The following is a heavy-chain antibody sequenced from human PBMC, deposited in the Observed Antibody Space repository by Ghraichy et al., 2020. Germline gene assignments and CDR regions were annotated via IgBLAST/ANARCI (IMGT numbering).Heavy chain of an antibody. V-gene: IGHV3-21*01. D-gene: IGHD3-3*02. Sequence: GGLRLSCAASGFTFSTYSMNWVRQAPGKGLEWVSSITSSSSYIYYADSVKGRFTISRDNAKNSLYLQMNSLRAEDTAVYYCARVSNPSYYYYVMDVWGQGTTVTVSS. J-gene: IGHJ6*02. CDR2: ITSSSSYI. CDR3: ARVSNPSYYYYVMDV. CDR1: GFTFSTYS.